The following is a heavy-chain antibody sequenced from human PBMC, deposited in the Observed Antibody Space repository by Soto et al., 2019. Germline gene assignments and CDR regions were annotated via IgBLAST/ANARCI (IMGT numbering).Heavy chain of an antibody. CDR2: ISYDGSNK. CDR3: AKDSGRPGYYYYYGMDV. Sequence: QVQLVESGGGVVQPGRSLRLSCAASGFTFSSYGMHWVRQAPGKGLEWVAVISYDGSNKYYADSVKGRFTISRDNSKNPLYLQMNSMRAEDTAVYYCAKDSGRPGYYYYYGMDVW. CDR1: GFTFSSYG. V-gene: IGHV3-30*18. J-gene: IGHJ6*01.